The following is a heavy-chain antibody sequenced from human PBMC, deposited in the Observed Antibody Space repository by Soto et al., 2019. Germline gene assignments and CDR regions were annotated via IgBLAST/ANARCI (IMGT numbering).Heavy chain of an antibody. Sequence: PSETLSLTCTVSGGSISSYYWSWIRQPPGKGLEWIGYIYYSGSTNYNPSLKSRVTISVDTSKNQFSLKLSSVTAADTAVYYCARLQLLQVWLDPWGQGTLVTVSS. CDR2: IYYSGST. J-gene: IGHJ5*02. CDR1: GGSISSYY. D-gene: IGHD2-2*01. CDR3: ARLQLLQVWLDP. V-gene: IGHV4-59*08.